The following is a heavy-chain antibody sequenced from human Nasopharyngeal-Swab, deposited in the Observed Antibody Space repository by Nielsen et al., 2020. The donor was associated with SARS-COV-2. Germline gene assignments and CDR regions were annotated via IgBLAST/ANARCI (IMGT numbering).Heavy chain of an antibody. CDR2: INPIFGTA. CDR1: GCTLSSYA. D-gene: IGHD2-21*02. J-gene: IGHJ6*02. V-gene: IGHV1-69*06. CDR3: ASQHIVVVTALHYYYYGMDV. Sequence: SVNVSCKASGCTLSSYAISWVRQAPGQGLEWMGGINPIFGTANYAQKFQGRVTITADKSTSTAYMELSSLRSEDTAVYYCASQHIVVVTALHYYYYGMDVWGQGTTVTVSS.